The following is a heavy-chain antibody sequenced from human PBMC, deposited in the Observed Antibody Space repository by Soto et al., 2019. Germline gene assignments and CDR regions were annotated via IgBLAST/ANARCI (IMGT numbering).Heavy chain of an antibody. D-gene: IGHD6-19*01. J-gene: IGHJ4*02. Sequence: EVQLVESGGGLVQPGGSLRLSCAASGFTFSSYSMNWVRQAPGKGLEWVSYISSSSSTIYYADSVKGRFTISRDNAKNSLYLQMNSLRAEDTAMYYCAREWLPEDHWGQGTLVTVSS. CDR2: ISSSSSTI. CDR3: AREWLPEDH. CDR1: GFTFSSYS. V-gene: IGHV3-48*01.